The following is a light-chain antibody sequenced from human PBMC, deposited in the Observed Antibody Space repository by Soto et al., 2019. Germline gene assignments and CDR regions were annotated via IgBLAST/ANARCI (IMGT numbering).Light chain of an antibody. CDR1: QTISSW. CDR3: QQFNNYLLT. CDR2: KAS. Sequence: DIQMTQSPSTLSGSVGDRVTITCRASQTISSWLAWYQQKPGKAPKLLIYKASTLKSGVPSRFSGSGSGTEFTLTISSLQPDDFATYYCQQFNNYLLTFGGGTKVDIK. V-gene: IGKV1-5*03. J-gene: IGKJ4*01.